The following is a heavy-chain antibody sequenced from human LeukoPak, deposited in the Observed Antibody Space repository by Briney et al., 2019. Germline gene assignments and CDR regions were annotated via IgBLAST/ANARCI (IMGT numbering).Heavy chain of an antibody. CDR1: GGSFSGYY. V-gene: IGHV4-34*01. CDR3: ARDSPSVRGKSYMDV. D-gene: IGHD3-10*01. CDR2: INHSGST. J-gene: IGHJ6*03. Sequence: KPSETLSLTCAVYGGSFSGYYWSWIRQPPGKGLEWIGEINHSGSTNYNPSLKSRVTISVDTSKNQFSLKLSSVTAADTAVYYCARDSPSVRGKSYMDVWGKGTTVTVSS.